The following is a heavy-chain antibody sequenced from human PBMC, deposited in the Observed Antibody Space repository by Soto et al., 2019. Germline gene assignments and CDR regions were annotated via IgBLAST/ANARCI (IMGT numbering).Heavy chain of an antibody. Sequence: HPGGSMRISCAASGFTFNSYAMSWVRKAPGKGLEWVSAISGSGGSTYYADSVKGRFTISRDNSKNTLYLQMNSLRAEDTAVYYCAKGLVGATTGLDYWGQGTLVTVSS. CDR3: AKGLVGATTGLDY. CDR2: ISGSGGST. V-gene: IGHV3-23*01. CDR1: GFTFNSYA. D-gene: IGHD1-26*01. J-gene: IGHJ4*02.